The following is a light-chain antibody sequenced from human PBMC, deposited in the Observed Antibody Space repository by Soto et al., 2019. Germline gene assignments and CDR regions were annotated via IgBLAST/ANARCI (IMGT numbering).Light chain of an antibody. V-gene: IGKV1-9*01. Sequence: IQLTQSPSSLSASVGDRVTITCRPSQDISNYLAWYQQKPGKAPNLLIYVASILQGGVPSRFSGSGSGTDFTLTISSLQPEDTATYYCQQLYSYPRTFGQGTKVDIK. CDR2: VAS. CDR3: QQLYSYPRT. J-gene: IGKJ1*01. CDR1: QDISNY.